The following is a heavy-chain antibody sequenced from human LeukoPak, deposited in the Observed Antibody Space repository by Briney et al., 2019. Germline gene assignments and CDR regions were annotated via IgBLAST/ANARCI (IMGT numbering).Heavy chain of an antibody. Sequence: GGSLRLSCAASGFTFSSYEMNWVRQAPGKGLEWISYISGSGSTIYYADSVKGRFTISRDNSKNTMYVQMNSLRAEDTAVYYCAKDRSYASFEDWGQGTLVTVSS. CDR3: AKDRSYASFED. V-gene: IGHV3-48*03. CDR2: ISGSGSTI. D-gene: IGHD2-2*01. J-gene: IGHJ4*02. CDR1: GFTFSSYE.